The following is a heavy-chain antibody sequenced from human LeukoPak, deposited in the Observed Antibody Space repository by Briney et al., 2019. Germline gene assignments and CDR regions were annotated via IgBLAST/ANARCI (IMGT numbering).Heavy chain of an antibody. CDR3: ARESCSSTSCLEYFQH. CDR2: INPSGGST. CDR1: GYTFTSYY. D-gene: IGHD2-2*01. J-gene: IGHJ1*01. Sequence: ASVKVSCKASGYTFTSYYMHWVRQAPGQGLEWMGIINPSGGSTSYAQKFQGRVTMTRDTSISTAYTELSRLRSDDTAVYYCARESCSSTSCLEYFQHWGQGTLVTVSS. V-gene: IGHV1-46*01.